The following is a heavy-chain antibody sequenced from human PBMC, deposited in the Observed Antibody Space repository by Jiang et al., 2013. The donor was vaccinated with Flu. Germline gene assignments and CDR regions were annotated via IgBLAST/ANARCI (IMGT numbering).Heavy chain of an antibody. CDR3: ARATIHFGMDV. CDR2: IYPSGST. V-gene: IGHV4-59*01. Sequence: LLKPSETLSLTCTVSGGSIRSFYWNWVRQTPGGGLEWIGNIYPSGSTNLNPSLRSRVTISVHTSKNEFSLRLNSVTAADTAVYYCARATIHFGMDVWGQGTTVTVSS. CDR1: GGSIRSFY. D-gene: IGHD5-24*01. J-gene: IGHJ6*02.